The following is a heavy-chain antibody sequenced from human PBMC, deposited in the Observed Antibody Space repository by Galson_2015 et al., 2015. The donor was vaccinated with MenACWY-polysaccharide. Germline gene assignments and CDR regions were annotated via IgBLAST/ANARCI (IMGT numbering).Heavy chain of an antibody. V-gene: IGHV3-23*01. J-gene: IGHJ4*02. CDR1: RFTFSSYT. D-gene: IGHD6-19*01. Sequence: SLRLSCAASRFTFSSYTMSWVRQAPGKGLEWVSAISGTGDSIRYADSVKGRFTISRDASKNTLYLQMSSLRAEDTALYYCAISRGFSSGWKYFDYWGQGTLVTVSA. CDR2: ISGTGDSI. CDR3: AISRGFSSGWKYFDY.